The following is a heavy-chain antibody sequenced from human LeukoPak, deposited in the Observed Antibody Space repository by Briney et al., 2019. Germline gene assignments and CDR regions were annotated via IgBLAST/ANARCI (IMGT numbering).Heavy chain of an antibody. CDR2: IKQDGSET. CDR3: VRDYCSGVTCYTGY. CDR1: GFPFRSYW. Sequence: PGGSLRLSCAASGFPFRSYWMSWVRQDPGKRLEWVANIKQDGSETYYVDSVKGRFTISRDNARSSVYLQMNSLRAEDTAAYYCVRDYCSGVTCYTGYWGQGTLVTVSS. D-gene: IGHD2-15*01. J-gene: IGHJ4*02. V-gene: IGHV3-7*05.